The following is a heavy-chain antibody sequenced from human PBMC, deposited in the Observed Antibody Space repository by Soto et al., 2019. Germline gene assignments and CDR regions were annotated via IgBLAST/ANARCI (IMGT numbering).Heavy chain of an antibody. CDR2: IYPGDSDT. D-gene: IGHD2-15*01. J-gene: IGHJ3*02. Sequence: PGESLTISCKGSGYSFTSYWIGWVRQMPGKGLEWMGIIYPGDSDTRYSPSFQGQVTISADKSISTAYLQWSSLKASDTAMYYCAGHRENCSGGSCYRYDAFDIWGQGTMVTVSS. CDR3: AGHRENCSGGSCYRYDAFDI. CDR1: GYSFTSYW. V-gene: IGHV5-51*01.